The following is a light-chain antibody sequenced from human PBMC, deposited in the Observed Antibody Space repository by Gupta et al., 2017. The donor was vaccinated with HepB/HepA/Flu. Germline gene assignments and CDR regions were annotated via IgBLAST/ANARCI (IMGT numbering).Light chain of an antibody. CDR3: QQYYSTPCS. V-gene: IGKV4-1*01. Sequence: DIVMTQSPDPLAVFLGERATINCKSSQSVLYSSNNKNYLAWYQQKPGQPPKLLIYWASTRESGVPDRFSGSGSGTDFTLTISSLQAEDLAVYYCQQYYSTPCSFGQGTKLEIK. CDR2: WAS. CDR1: QSVLYSSNNKNY. J-gene: IGKJ2*04.